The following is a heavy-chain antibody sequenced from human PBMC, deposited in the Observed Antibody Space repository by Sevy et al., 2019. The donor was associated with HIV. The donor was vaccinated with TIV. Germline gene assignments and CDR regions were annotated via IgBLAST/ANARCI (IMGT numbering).Heavy chain of an antibody. J-gene: IGHJ6*02. CDR3: AKDWNYAHCYGMDV. Sequence: WGSLRLSCAASGFTFSSYAMSWVRQAPGKGLEWVSAISGSGGSTYYADSVKGRFTISRDNSKNTLYLQMNSLRAEDTAVYYCAKDWNYAHCYGMDVWGQGTTVTVSS. CDR2: ISGSGGST. V-gene: IGHV3-23*01. D-gene: IGHD1-7*01. CDR1: GFTFSSYA.